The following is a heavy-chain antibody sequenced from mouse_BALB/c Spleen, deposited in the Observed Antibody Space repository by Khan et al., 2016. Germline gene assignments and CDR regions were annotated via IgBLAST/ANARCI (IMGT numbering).Heavy chain of an antibody. Sequence: EVQLQESGPSLVKPSQTLSLTCSVTGDSITSGYWNWIRKFPGNKLEYMGYISYSGSTYYNPSLISRISITRDASKNQYLLQLNSVTTEHKATYYCATYYYGSSGYWGRGTLVTVSA. CDR1: GDSITSGY. J-gene: IGHJ3*01. V-gene: IGHV3-8*02. CDR2: ISYSGST. CDR3: ATYYYGSSGY. D-gene: IGHD1-1*01.